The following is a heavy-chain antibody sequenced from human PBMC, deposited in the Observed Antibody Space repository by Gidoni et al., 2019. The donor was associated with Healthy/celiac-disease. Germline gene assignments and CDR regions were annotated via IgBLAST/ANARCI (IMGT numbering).Heavy chain of an antibody. CDR3: ARISRENLNSSYYSYYFDY. CDR1: GGSFSGYY. J-gene: IGHJ4*02. CDR2: VTHSGST. V-gene: IGHV4-34*01. D-gene: IGHD3-22*01. Sequence: QVQLQQWGAGLLKPSETLSLTCAVYGGSFSGYYWSWIRQPPGKGLEWIGEVTHSGSTNDNPSLRSRVTISVDTCKNLFSLKLGSVTAADTAVYYCARISRENLNSSYYSYYFDYWGQGTLVTVSS.